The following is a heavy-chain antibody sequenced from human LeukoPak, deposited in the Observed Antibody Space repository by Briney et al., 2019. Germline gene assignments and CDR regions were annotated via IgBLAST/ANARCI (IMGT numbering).Heavy chain of an antibody. CDR1: GYTLTQLS. CDR3: AAGSSGGVDY. V-gene: IGHV1-24*01. D-gene: IGHD6-19*01. CDR2: FGPEDGET. J-gene: IGHJ4*02. Sequence: ASVNVSCKVSGYTLTQLSMHWVRQAPGKGLEWMGGFGPEDGETIYAQMFQGRVTMTDDTSPDTAYMALSSLRSEDTAVYYCAAGSSGGVDYWGQGTLVTVSS.